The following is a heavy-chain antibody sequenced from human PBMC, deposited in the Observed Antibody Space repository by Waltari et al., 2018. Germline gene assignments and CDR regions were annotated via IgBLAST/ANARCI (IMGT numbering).Heavy chain of an antibody. CDR3: ARYYYDSSGYDGGNAFDI. J-gene: IGHJ3*02. Sequence: SSGGYYWSWIRQHPGKGLEWIGYIYYSGSTYYNPSLKSRVTISVDTSKNQFSLKLSSVTAADTAVYYCARYYYDSSGYDGGNAFDIWGQGTMVTVSS. CDR2: IYYSGST. CDR1: SSGGYY. V-gene: IGHV4-31*02. D-gene: IGHD3-22*01.